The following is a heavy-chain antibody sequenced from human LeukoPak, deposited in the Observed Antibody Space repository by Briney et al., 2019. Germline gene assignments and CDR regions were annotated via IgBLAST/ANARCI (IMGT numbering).Heavy chain of an antibody. CDR2: IYSGSST. CDR1: GFTFSGTS. Sequence: PGGSLRLSCAASGFTFSGTSMSWVRQAPGKGLEWVSVIYSGSSTYYADSVKGRFTISRDNSKNTLYLQMNSLRAEDTAVYYCARDRVSLYYYYGMDVWGQGTTVTVSS. V-gene: IGHV3-53*01. J-gene: IGHJ6*02. CDR3: ARDRVSLYYYYGMDV.